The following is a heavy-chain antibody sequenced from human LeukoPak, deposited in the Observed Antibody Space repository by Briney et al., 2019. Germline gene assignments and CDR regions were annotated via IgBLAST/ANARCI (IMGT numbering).Heavy chain of an antibody. J-gene: IGHJ6*02. V-gene: IGHV4-31*03. Sequence: TLSLTCTVSGGSISSGGYYWSWIRQHPGKGLEWIGYIYYSESTYYNPSLKSRVTISVDTSKNQFSLKLSSVTAADTAVYYCARRIGSSYLKVYYYYGMDVWGQGTTVTVSS. D-gene: IGHD6-13*01. CDR2: IYYSEST. CDR1: GGSISSGGYY. CDR3: ARRIGSSYLKVYYYYGMDV.